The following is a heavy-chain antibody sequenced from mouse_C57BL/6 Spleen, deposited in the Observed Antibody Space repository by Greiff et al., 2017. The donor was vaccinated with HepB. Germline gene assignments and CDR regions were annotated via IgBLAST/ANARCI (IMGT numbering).Heavy chain of an antibody. CDR2: IHPNSGST. V-gene: IGHV1-64*01. D-gene: IGHD6-1*01. CDR1: GYTFTSYW. J-gene: IGHJ4*01. Sequence: VQLQQPGAELVKPGASVKLSCKASGYTFTSYWMHWVKQRPGQGLEWIGMIHPNSGSTNYNEKFKSKSTLTVDKSSSTSYMQLSSLTSEDSAVYYCAKGPRSNYAMDYWGQGTSVTVSS. CDR3: AKGPRSNYAMDY.